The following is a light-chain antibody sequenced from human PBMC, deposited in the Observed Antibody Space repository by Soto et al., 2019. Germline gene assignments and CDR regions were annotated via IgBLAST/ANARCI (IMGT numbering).Light chain of an antibody. CDR3: GSYTSSRIYV. CDR1: SSDDGGYNY. CDR2: EVS. J-gene: IGLJ1*01. V-gene: IGLV2-14*01. Sequence: QSVLTQPASVSVSPGQSITISCTGTSSDDGGYNYVSWYQQHPGKAPKLMIYEVSNRPSGVSDRFSGSKSGNTASLTISGLQAEDEADYYCGSYTSSRIYVFGAGTKVTVL.